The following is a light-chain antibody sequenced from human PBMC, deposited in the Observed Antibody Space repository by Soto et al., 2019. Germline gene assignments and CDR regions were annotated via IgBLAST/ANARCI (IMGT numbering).Light chain of an antibody. CDR1: QSISNW. V-gene: IGKV1-5*01. Sequence: IHGTHSTSTLPASVEYRVAITCRARQSISNWLAWYQQKPGTAPKVLIYHASNLQSGVPSRFSGSGSGTEFTLTISSLQPDDFATYYCQQYNSYSFGQGTKVDIK. J-gene: IGKJ1*01. CDR3: QQYNSYS. CDR2: HAS.